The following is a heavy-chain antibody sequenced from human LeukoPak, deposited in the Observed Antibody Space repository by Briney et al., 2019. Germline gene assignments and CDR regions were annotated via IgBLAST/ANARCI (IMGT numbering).Heavy chain of an antibody. J-gene: IGHJ5*02. CDR1: GYTFTSYD. Sequence: ASVKVSCKTSGYTFTSYDISWVRQAPGQGLEWMGWISAYNGNTDYAQKFQGRVTITRNTSISTAYMELSSLRSEDTAVYYCARARLIAVAGKGYWFDPWGQGTLVTVSS. CDR3: ARARLIAVAGKGYWFDP. CDR2: ISAYNGNT. D-gene: IGHD6-19*01. V-gene: IGHV1-8*03.